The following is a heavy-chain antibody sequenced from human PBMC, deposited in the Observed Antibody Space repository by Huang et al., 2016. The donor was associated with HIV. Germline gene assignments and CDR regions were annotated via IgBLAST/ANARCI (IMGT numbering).Heavy chain of an antibody. D-gene: IGHD2-15*01. V-gene: IGHV4-39*01. J-gene: IGHJ4*02. CDR1: GASISGRNYY. CDR3: ARHNVYCSGGRCSGFDY. CDR2: MYYGGNT. Sequence: QLQLQESGPGLVKPSETLSLTCTVSGASISGRNYYWGWIRQSPGKGLEGIGSMYYGGNTYYKTSLKSRVAISVDTSKNHFSLKLSSVTAADTSVYYCARHNVYCSGGRCSGFDYWGQGTLVTVSS.